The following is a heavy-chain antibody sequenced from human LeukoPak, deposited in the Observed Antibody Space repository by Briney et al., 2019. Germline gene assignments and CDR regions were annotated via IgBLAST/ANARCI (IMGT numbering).Heavy chain of an antibody. V-gene: IGHV1-69*04. CDR3: ARGGYGGNPFDY. J-gene: IGHJ4*02. CDR2: IIPILGIA. CDR1: GGTFSSYA. D-gene: IGHD4-17*01. Sequence: GXSVKVSCKASGGTFSSYAISWVRQAPGQGLEWMGRIIPILGIANYAQKFQGRVTITADKSTSTAYMELSSLRSEDTAVYYCARGGYGGNPFDYWGQGTLVTVSS.